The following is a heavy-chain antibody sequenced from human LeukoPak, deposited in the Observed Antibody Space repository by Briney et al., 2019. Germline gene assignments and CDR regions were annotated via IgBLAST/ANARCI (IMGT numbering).Heavy chain of an antibody. Sequence: GGSLRLSCEDSGFTFSSYSMNWVRQAPGKGLEWVSSISSSSSYIYYADSVKGRFTISRDNAKNSLYLQMNSLRAEDTAMYYCAKKDGGRGEGTFDYWGQGTLVTVSS. J-gene: IGHJ4*02. CDR1: GFTFSSYS. CDR3: AKKDGGRGEGTFDY. D-gene: IGHD3-10*01. V-gene: IGHV3-21*01. CDR2: ISSSSSYI.